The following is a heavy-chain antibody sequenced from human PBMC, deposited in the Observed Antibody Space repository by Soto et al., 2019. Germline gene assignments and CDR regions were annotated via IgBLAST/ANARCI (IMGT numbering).Heavy chain of an antibody. CDR2: IYYSGST. CDR1: GGSISSGGYY. V-gene: IGHV4-31*03. J-gene: IGHJ6*02. Sequence: PSETLSLTCTVSGGSISSGGYYWSWIRQHPGKGLEWIGYIYYSGSTYYNPSLKSRVTISVDTSKNQFSLKLSSVTAADTAVYYCARALSSTVRGPASRYYYGMDVWGQGTTVNVSS. CDR3: ARALSSTVRGPASRYYYGMDV. D-gene: IGHD4-4*01.